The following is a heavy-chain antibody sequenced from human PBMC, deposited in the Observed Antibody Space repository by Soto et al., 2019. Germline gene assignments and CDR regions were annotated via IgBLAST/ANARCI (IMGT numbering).Heavy chain of an antibody. J-gene: IGHJ4*02. Sequence: SETLSLTCTVSGGSVSSGYNYWSWIRQSPGKGLEWIGYISGSGSTGYNPSLKNRLTMSVDRSKNQFTLRLTSVTAADTAVYFCATESGSTYGYFDYWGQGTQVTV. CDR2: ISGSGST. CDR3: ATESGSTYGYFDY. CDR1: GGSVSSGYNY. D-gene: IGHD5-18*01. V-gene: IGHV4-30-4*01.